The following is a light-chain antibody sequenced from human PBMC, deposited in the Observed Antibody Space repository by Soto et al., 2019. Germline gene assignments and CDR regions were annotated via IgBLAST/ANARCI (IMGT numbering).Light chain of an antibody. J-gene: IGLJ2*01. CDR2: DVS. CDR1: SSDVGGYVY. Sequence: QSALTQPRSVSGSPGQSVTISCTGTSSDVGGYVYVSWYQHHPGKAPKLMIYDVSKRPSGVPDRFSGSKSGKTASLTISGLQAEDEADYYCCSYGGSDIVVFGGGTKLTVL. CDR3: CSYGGSDIVV. V-gene: IGLV2-11*01.